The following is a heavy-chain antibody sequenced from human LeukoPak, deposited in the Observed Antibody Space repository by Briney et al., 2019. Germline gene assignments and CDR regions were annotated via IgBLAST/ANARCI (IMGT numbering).Heavy chain of an antibody. Sequence: PSETLSLTCSVSAGSICNGDYYWGWIRQAPGKGLEWIGCIFYGESTHYNPSLKSRATISVDTSKNQFSLKLTSVTAADAAIYYCARQLPTAAADTRGYFDYWGQGTVVTVSS. J-gene: IGHJ4*01. D-gene: IGHD6-25*01. V-gene: IGHV4-39*01. CDR2: IFYGEST. CDR1: AGSICNGDYY. CDR3: ARQLPTAAADTRGYFDY.